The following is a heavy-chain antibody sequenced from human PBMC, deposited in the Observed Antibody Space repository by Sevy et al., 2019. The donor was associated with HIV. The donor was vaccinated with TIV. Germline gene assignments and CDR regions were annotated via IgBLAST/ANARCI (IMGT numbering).Heavy chain of an antibody. CDR2: IYYSGST. Sequence: SETLSLTCTVSGGSISSYYWSWIRQPPGKGLEWIGYIYYSGSTNYNPPLKSRVTISVDTSKNQFSLKLSSVTAADTAVYYCARSQEYSSSSGGGDDYYFYGMDVWGQGTTVTVSS. J-gene: IGHJ6*02. CDR3: ARSQEYSSSSGGGDDYYFYGMDV. D-gene: IGHD6-6*01. V-gene: IGHV4-59*01. CDR1: GGSISSYY.